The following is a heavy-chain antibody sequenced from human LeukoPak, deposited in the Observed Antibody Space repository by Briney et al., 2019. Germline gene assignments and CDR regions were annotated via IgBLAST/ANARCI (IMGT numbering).Heavy chain of an antibody. J-gene: IGHJ4*02. D-gene: IGHD6-6*01. CDR1: GYTFTSYD. CDR2: MNPNSGNT. V-gene: IGHV1-8*01. CDR3: ARRVISSSSGMGFDY. Sequence: ASVKVSCKASGYTFTSYDINWVRQATAQGLEWMGWMNPNSGNTGYAQKFQGRVTMTRNTSISTAYMELSSLRSEDTAVYYCARRVISSSSGMGFDYWGQGTLVTVSS.